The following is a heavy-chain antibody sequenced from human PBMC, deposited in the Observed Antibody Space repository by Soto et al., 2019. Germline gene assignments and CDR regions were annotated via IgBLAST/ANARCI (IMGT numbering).Heavy chain of an antibody. Sequence: SETLSLTCAVSGYSISNGYHWGWIRQPPGKGLEWIGNVYHSGSTYYNPSLKSRVTISVDTSKNQFSLKLTSLTAADTAVYHCARDPVGARSAPFDYWGQGTLVTVSS. CDR2: VYHSGST. D-gene: IGHD1-26*01. CDR3: ARDPVGARSAPFDY. V-gene: IGHV4-38-2*02. J-gene: IGHJ4*02. CDR1: GYSISNGYH.